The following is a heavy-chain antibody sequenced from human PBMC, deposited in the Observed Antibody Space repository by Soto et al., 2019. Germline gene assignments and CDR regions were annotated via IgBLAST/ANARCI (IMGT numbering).Heavy chain of an antibody. Sequence: QVQLQESGPGLVKPSGTLSLTCAVSGGSISSNHWWTWVRQPPGKGLEWIGEIYHSGSSNYNPSLKSRXXIXVXKPKNQFSLNLSSVTAADTAVYYCVRKDFYDRRFDSWGQGTLVTVSS. CDR2: IYHSGSS. D-gene: IGHD3-22*01. CDR1: GGSISSNHW. V-gene: IGHV4-4*02. J-gene: IGHJ4*02. CDR3: VRKDFYDRRFDS.